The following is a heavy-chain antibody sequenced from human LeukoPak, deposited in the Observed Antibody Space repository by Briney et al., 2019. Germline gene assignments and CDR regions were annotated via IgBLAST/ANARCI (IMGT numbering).Heavy chain of an antibody. Sequence: GGSLRLSCAASGFTFSSYGMHWVRQAPGKWLEWVAFIRYDGSNKYYADSVKGRFTISRDNSKNTLYLQMNSLRAEDTAVYYCASSRLQSYCSGGSCYSEWFDPWGQGTLVTVSS. J-gene: IGHJ5*02. CDR1: GFTFSSYG. D-gene: IGHD2-15*01. CDR3: ASSRLQSYCSGGSCYSEWFDP. CDR2: IRYDGSNK. V-gene: IGHV3-30*02.